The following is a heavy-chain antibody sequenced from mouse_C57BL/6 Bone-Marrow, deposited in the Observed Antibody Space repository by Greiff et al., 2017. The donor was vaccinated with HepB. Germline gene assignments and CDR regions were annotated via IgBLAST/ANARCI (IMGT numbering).Heavy chain of an antibody. CDR1: GYTFTSYG. J-gene: IGHJ4*01. D-gene: IGHD2-4*01. CDR2: IYPRSGNT. CDR3: ARLDYDYDVNAMDY. Sequence: QVQLKESGAELARPGASVKLSCKASGYTFTSYGISWVKQRTGQGLEWIGEIYPRSGNTYYNEKFKGKATLTADKSSSTAYMELRSLTSEDSAVYFCARLDYDYDVNAMDYWGQGTSVTVSS. V-gene: IGHV1-81*01.